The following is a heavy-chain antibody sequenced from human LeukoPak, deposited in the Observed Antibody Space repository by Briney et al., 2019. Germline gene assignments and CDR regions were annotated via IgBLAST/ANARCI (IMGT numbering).Heavy chain of an antibody. J-gene: IGHJ4*02. CDR3: AKDRPHDILTGYSYFDY. CDR2: VRYGGSNK. V-gene: IGHV3-30*02. D-gene: IGHD3-9*01. CDR1: GFTFSSYG. Sequence: PGGSLRLSCAASGFTFSSYGMHWVRQAPGKGLEWVASVRYGGSNKYHADSVKGRFTISRDNSKNTLYLQMNSLKAEDTAVYYCAKDRPHDILTGYSYFDYWGQGTLVTVSS.